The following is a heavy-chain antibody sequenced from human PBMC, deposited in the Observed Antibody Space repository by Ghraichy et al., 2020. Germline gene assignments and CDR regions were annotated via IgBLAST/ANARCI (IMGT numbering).Heavy chain of an antibody. CDR1: GFNFTASW. CDR2: IKQDGSEK. J-gene: IGHJ4*02. Sequence: GGSLRLSCAASGFNFTASWMNWVRQAPGKGLEWVAGIKQDGSEKYHVDCVKGRFTISRDNAKNSLYLQMNSLRVEDTAVYYCARDRAYKSFDYWGQGILVTVSS. V-gene: IGHV3-7*03. D-gene: IGHD5-24*01. CDR3: ARDRAYKSFDY.